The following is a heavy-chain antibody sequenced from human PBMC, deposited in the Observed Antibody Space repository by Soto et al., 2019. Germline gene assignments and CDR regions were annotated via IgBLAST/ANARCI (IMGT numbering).Heavy chain of an antibody. D-gene: IGHD2-2*01. CDR1: GCTFTSSA. CDR2: IVVGSGNT. Sequence: FKVCFKASGCTFTSSAVQWVRQSPGQRLEWIGWIVVGSGNTNYAQKFQERVTITRDMSTSTAYMELSSLRSEDTAVYYCAATRVPAATWRLDPWGQGTLVTVSS. V-gene: IGHV1-58*01. CDR3: AATRVPAATWRLDP. J-gene: IGHJ5*02.